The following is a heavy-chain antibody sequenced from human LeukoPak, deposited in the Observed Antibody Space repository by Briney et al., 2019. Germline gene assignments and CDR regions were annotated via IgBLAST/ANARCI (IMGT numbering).Heavy chain of an antibody. J-gene: IGHJ4*02. CDR3: ARIISSWVYFDY. CDR1: GFTVRSNY. CDR2: IYSGGTT. Sequence: GPSLRLSCAPAGFTVRSNYMSWVRQAPRKWLEWVSVIYSGGTTYYAASVKDRFTISRDNSKNTLYLQMNSLRAEDTAVYYCARIISSWVYFDYWGQGTLVTVSS. D-gene: IGHD6-13*01. V-gene: IGHV3-66*01.